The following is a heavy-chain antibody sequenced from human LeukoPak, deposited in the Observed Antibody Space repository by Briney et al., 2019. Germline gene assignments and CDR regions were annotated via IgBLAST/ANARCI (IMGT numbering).Heavy chain of an antibody. D-gene: IGHD4-23*01. CDR2: ISSSSSYI. J-gene: IGHJ4*02. V-gene: IGHV3-21*04. CDR3: ARESTVVTPGY. Sequence: GGSLRLACAASGFTFSSYSMNWVRQAPGKGLEWVSSISSSSSYIYYADSVKGRFTISRDNAKNSLYLQMNSLRAEDTAVYYCARESTVVTPGYWGQGTLVTVSS. CDR1: GFTFSSYS.